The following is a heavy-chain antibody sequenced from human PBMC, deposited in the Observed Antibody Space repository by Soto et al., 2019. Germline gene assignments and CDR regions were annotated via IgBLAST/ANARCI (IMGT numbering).Heavy chain of an antibody. D-gene: IGHD3-10*01. CDR1: GLTFAKYW. V-gene: IGHV3-74*01. J-gene: IGHJ4*02. CDR2: INPDGSRT. Sequence: GGSRRLSCAASGLTFAKYWTHWVRQAAGKGLAWVSRINPDGSRTSYADSVTGRFTISRDNAKNTLYLQMNSLRVEDTAVYYCARETYRSFYFDYWGQGTLVTVS. CDR3: ARETYRSFYFDY.